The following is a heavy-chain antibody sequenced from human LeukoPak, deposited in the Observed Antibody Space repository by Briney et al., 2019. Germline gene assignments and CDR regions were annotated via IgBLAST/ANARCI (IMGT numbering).Heavy chain of an antibody. Sequence: PSETLSLTCAVNGGSFSGYYWSWIRQPPGKGLEWIGEINHSGSTNYNPSLKSRVTISVDTSKNQFSLKLSSVTAADTAVYYCASTYCGGDCYSGWGQGTLVTVSS. CDR1: GGSFSGYY. V-gene: IGHV4-34*01. CDR3: ASTYCGGDCYSG. CDR2: INHSGST. J-gene: IGHJ4*02. D-gene: IGHD2-21*02.